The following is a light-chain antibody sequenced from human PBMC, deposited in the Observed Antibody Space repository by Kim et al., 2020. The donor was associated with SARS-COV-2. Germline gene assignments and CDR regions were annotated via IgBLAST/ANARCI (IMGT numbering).Light chain of an antibody. J-gene: IGLJ3*02. Sequence: ELTQPPSTSWTPGQRVTISCSGSRSNVGNNGVNWYQQLPGTAPKLLIYGNHQRPSGVPDRFSGSKSGTSASLAISELQSQDEGDYYCATWDDSLRRWVFGEGTQLTVL. V-gene: IGLV1-44*01. CDR1: RSNVGNNG. CDR3: ATWDDSLRRWV. CDR2: GNH.